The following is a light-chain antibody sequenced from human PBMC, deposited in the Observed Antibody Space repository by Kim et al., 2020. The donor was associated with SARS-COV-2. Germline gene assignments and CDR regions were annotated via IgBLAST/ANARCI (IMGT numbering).Light chain of an antibody. J-gene: IGLJ3*02. CDR3: QAWDSGHWV. CDR2: QDN. CDR1: KLGDKN. Sequence: SVSPGQTASITCSGDKLGDKNASWYQQRPGQSPVLVIYQDNKRPSGIPERFSGSKSGDTATLTISGTQAMDEADYYCQAWDSGHWVFGGGTQLTVL. V-gene: IGLV3-1*01.